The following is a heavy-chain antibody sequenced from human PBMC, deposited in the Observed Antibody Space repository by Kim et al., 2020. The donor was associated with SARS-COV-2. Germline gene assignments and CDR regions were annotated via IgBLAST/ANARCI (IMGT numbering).Heavy chain of an antibody. CDR1: GFTFSSYW. CDR2: IKQDGSEK. CDR3: ARDRPRRYSSSGRGFDY. D-gene: IGHD6-13*01. J-gene: IGHJ4*02. Sequence: GGSLRLSCAASGFTFSSYWMSWVRQAPGKGLEWVANIKQDGSEKYYVDSVKGRFTISRDNAKNSLYLQMNSLRAEDTAVYYCARDRPRRYSSSGRGFDYWGQGTLVTVSS. V-gene: IGHV3-7*03.